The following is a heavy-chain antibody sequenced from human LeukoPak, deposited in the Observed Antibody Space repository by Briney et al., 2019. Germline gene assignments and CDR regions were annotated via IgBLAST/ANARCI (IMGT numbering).Heavy chain of an antibody. V-gene: IGHV2-70*04. CDR3: ARDYYDSSGYYFDY. CDR2: IDWDDDK. CDR1: GFSLRTRGMR. D-gene: IGHD3-22*01. Sequence: SGPTLVNPTQTLTLTCTFTGFSLRTRGMRVSWIRQPPGKALEWLARIDWDDDKFYSTSLKTRLTISKDTSKNQVVLTMTNMDPVDTATYYCARDYYDSSGYYFDYWGQGTLVTVSS. J-gene: IGHJ4*02.